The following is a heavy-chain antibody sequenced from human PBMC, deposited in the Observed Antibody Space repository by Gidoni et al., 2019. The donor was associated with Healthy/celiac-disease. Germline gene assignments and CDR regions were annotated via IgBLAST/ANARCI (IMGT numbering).Heavy chain of an antibody. CDR2: IIPILGIA. Sequence: QVQLVQSGAEVKKPGSSVKVSCKASGGTFSSYAISWVRQAPGQGLEWMGRIIPILGIANYAQKFQGRVTITADKSTSTAYMELSSLRSEDTAVYYCARDGLDSSGWYSVAYNWFDPWGQGTLVTVSS. J-gene: IGHJ5*02. V-gene: IGHV1-69*04. CDR1: GGTFSSYA. D-gene: IGHD6-19*01. CDR3: ARDGLDSSGWYSVAYNWFDP.